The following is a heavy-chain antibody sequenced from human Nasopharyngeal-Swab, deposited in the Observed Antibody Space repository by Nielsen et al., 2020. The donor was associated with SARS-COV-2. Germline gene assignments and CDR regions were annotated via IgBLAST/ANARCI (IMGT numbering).Heavy chain of an antibody. D-gene: IGHD2-15*01. CDR3: TTEDIVVVVAGHEYFQH. CDR2: IKSKTDGGTT. Sequence: GESLKISCAASGLTFSNAWMSWVRQAPGKGLEWVGRIKSKTDGGTTDYAAPVKGRFTISRDDSKNTLYLQMNSLKTEDTAVYYCTTEDIVVVVAGHEYFQHWGQGTLVTVSS. CDR1: GLTFSNAW. V-gene: IGHV3-15*01. J-gene: IGHJ1*01.